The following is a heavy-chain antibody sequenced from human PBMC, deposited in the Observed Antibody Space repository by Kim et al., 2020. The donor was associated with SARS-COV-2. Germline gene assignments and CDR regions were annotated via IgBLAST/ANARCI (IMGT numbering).Heavy chain of an antibody. CDR1: GFTFSRFA. V-gene: IGHV3-23*01. CDR2: IGGSGGTT. J-gene: IGHJ3*02. CDR3: AKVVGVGYAGTDAFDI. D-gene: IGHD5-12*01. Sequence: GGSLRLSCATSGFTFSRFAMNWFRQAPGKGLEWVSAIGGSGGTTYYAESVKDRFTISRDNSKNTVFLQMRSLRVDDTAVYYCAKVVGVGYAGTDAFDIWG.